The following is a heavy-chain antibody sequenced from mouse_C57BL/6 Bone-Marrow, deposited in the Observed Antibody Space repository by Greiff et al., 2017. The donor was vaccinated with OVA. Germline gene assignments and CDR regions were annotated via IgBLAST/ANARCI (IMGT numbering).Heavy chain of an antibody. J-gene: IGHJ2*01. CDR3: ARWRWFPPYFDY. V-gene: IGHV1-81*01. CDR2: IYPRSGNT. CDR1: GYTFTSYG. Sequence: VQVVESGAELARPGASVKLSCKASGYTFTSYGISWVKQRTGQGLEWIGEIYPRSGNTYYNEKFKGKATLTADKSSSTAYMELRSLTAEDSAVYFCARWRWFPPYFDYWGQGNTLTVSS. D-gene: IGHD2-3*01.